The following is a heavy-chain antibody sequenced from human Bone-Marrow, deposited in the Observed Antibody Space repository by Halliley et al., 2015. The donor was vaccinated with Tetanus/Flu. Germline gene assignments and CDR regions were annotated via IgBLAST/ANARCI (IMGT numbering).Heavy chain of an antibody. V-gene: IGHV5-51*01. CDR3: ARFQFGSPNAYHFGMYF. D-gene: IGHD3-10*01. Sequence: QLVQSGAEVKEPGESLKISCKGSGYSFTNYWIAWVRQMPGKGLEWMGIIYPLDSDTRYSPSFQGQVTISADKSINTAYMQWSSLKATDPAMYYFARFQFGSPNAYHFGMYFWGQGTSVTVSS. J-gene: IGHJ6*02. CDR2: IYPLDSDT. CDR1: GYSFTNYW.